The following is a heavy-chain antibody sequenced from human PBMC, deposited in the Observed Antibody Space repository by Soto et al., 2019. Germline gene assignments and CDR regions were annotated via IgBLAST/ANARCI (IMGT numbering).Heavy chain of an antibody. V-gene: IGHV4-31*03. CDR3: ARSFGVAEGDLYAY. Sequence: SETLSLTCTVSGGSISSGGYYWSWIRQHPGKGLEWIGYIYYSGSTYYNPSLKSRVTISVDTSKNQFSLKLSSVTAADTAVYYCARSFGVAEGDLYAYWAQGTLDLVSA. J-gene: IGHJ4*01. D-gene: IGHD6-13*01. CDR1: GGSISSGGYY. CDR2: IYYSGST.